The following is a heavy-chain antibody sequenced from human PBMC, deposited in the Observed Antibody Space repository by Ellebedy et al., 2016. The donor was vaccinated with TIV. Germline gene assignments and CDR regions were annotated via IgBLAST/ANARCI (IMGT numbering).Heavy chain of an antibody. D-gene: IGHD5-18*01. CDR1: GFTFSSYW. Sequence: GESLKISCAASGFTFSSYWMSWVRQAPGEGLEWVANIKYDLSQTYYLDSVKGRFTISRDNSRNTLYLQMSSLKPEDTAVYYCVTRVRTAMGFDYWGQGTLVTVST. J-gene: IGHJ4*02. CDR3: VTRVRTAMGFDY. V-gene: IGHV3-7*01. CDR2: IKYDLSQT.